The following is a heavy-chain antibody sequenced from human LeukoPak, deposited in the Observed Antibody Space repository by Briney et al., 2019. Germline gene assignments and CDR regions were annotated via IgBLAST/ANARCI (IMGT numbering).Heavy chain of an antibody. V-gene: IGHV3-53*01. J-gene: IGHJ6*02. CDR1: GFTVSSNY. Sequence: GGSLRLSCAASGFTVSSNYMSWVRQAPGKGLEWVSVIYSGGSTYYAASVKGRFTISRDNSKNTLYLQMNSLRAEDTAVYYCAKDQPMVRGVIITFVPMGDVWGQGTTVTVSS. D-gene: IGHD3-10*01. CDR2: IYSGGST. CDR3: AKDQPMVRGVIITFVPMGDV.